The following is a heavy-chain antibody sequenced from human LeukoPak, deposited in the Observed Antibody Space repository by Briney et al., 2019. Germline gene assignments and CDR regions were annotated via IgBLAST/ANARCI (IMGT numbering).Heavy chain of an antibody. J-gene: IGHJ1*01. D-gene: IGHD3-16*02. Sequence: PGGSLRLSCAASGFIFSSYWMNWVRQAPGKGLEWVANIKQDGSEKYYVDSVKGRFTISRDNAKNSLYLQMNSLRAEDTAAYYCASPVWGSYRYVFQHWGQGTLVTVSS. CDR3: ASPVWGSYRYVFQH. CDR2: IKQDGSEK. V-gene: IGHV3-7*01. CDR1: GFIFSSYW.